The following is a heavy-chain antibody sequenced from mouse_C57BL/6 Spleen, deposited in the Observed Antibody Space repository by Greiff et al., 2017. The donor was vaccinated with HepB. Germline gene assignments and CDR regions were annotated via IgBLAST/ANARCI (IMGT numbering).Heavy chain of an antibody. CDR1: GYSITSGYD. D-gene: IGHD1-1*01. CDR2: ISYSGST. J-gene: IGHJ2*01. V-gene: IGHV3-1*01. Sequence: EVQVVESGPGMVKPSQSLSLTCTVTGYSITSGYDWHWIRHFPGNKLEWMGYISYSGSTNYNPSLKSRISITHDTSKNHFFLKLNSVTTEDTATYYCAREEDYYGYFDYWGQGTTLTVSS. CDR3: AREEDYYGYFDY.